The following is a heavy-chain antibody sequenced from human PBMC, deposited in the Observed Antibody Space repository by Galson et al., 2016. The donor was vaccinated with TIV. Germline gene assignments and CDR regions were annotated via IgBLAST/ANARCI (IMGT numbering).Heavy chain of an antibody. Sequence: SVKVSCKASGFTFIGYYIHWVRQAPGQGLEWMGWIDPDSGTTNYAQKFLGWVTMTRDTSVATASMELSRLTSEDTAVYYCALVTPRIFNWGQGTLVTVSS. J-gene: IGHJ4*02. CDR1: GFTFIGYY. CDR2: IDPDSGTT. V-gene: IGHV1-2*04. D-gene: IGHD4-23*01. CDR3: ALVTPRIFN.